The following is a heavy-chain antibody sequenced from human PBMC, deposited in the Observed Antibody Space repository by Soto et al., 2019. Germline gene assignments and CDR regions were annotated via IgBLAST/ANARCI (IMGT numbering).Heavy chain of an antibody. Sequence: PSETLSLTCTVSCGSISSYYWSWIRQPPGKGLEWIGYIYYSGSTNYNPSLKSRVTISVDTSKNQFSLKLSSVTAADTAVYYCARVLFGRVAWFDPWGQGTLVTVSS. V-gene: IGHV4-59*01. CDR2: IYYSGST. D-gene: IGHD1-26*01. J-gene: IGHJ5*02. CDR3: ARVLFGRVAWFDP. CDR1: CGSISSYY.